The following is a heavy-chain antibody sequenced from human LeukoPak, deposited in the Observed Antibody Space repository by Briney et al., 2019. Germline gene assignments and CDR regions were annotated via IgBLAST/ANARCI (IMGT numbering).Heavy chain of an antibody. V-gene: IGHV4-61*09. Sequence: SQTLSLTCTVSGDSLTSGSRYWSWIRQPAGKGLEWIGHFYSSTRTTYNPSLESRVTISGDTAKNQFSLKLGSVTAADTAVYFCARCMSELDYGDYAYYYHMDVWGKGTTVTVSS. D-gene: IGHD4-17*01. CDR1: GDSLTSGSRY. CDR2: FYSSTRT. CDR3: ARCMSELDYGDYAYYYHMDV. J-gene: IGHJ6*04.